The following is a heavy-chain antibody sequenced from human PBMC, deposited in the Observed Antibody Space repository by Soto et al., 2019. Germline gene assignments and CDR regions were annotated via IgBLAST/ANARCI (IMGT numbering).Heavy chain of an antibody. V-gene: IGHV3-23*01. J-gene: IGHJ4*02. D-gene: IGHD6-19*01. Sequence: EVQLLESGGGLVHPGGSLKLSCAASGFTFNTFAMTWVRQAPGKGLEWVSSISATGAATSDADSVKGRFSFSRDNCNNTFYIEMSSLRVDDTAVYYCANMGRTGWLRLPIDHWGQGVLGTVAS. CDR3: ANMGRTGWLRLPIDH. CDR2: ISATGAAT. CDR1: GFTFNTFA.